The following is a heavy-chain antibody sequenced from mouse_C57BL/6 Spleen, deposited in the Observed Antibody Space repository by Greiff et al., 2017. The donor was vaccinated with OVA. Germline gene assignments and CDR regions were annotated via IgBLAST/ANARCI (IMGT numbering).Heavy chain of an antibody. CDR1: GFNIKDYY. J-gene: IGHJ2*01. CDR2: IDPENGDT. V-gene: IGHV14-4*01. D-gene: IGHD2-1*01. CDR3: NSNSGDY. Sequence: EVQLQQSGAELVRPGASVKLSCTASGFNIKDYYMHWVKQRPEQGLEWIGWIDPENGDTEYASKFQGKATITANTSSNTAYLQLSSLTSEDTAVYYCNSNSGDYWGQGTTLTVSS.